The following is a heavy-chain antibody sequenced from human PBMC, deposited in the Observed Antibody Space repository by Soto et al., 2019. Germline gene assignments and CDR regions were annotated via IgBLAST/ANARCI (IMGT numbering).Heavy chain of an antibody. CDR1: GFTFSNYW. CDR3: ARGGLQHALDV. CDR2: VNNDGTDT. D-gene: IGHD6-13*01. J-gene: IGHJ6*02. V-gene: IGHV3-74*03. Sequence: EVQLVESGGGLVRPGGSLRLSCVASGFTFSNYWMYWVRQAPGKGLVWVSRVNNDGTDTTHADSVKGRFTISRDNAENTLYLQMNSLRAEDTAVYYGARGGLQHALDVWGQGSTVTVSS.